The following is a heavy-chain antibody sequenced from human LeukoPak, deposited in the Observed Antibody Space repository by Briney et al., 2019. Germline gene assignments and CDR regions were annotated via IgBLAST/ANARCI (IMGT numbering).Heavy chain of an antibody. CDR2: IIPIFGTA. CDR3: ARGPRYGSGSYWDY. V-gene: IGHV1-69*05. CDR1: GGTFSSYA. Sequence: ASVTVSFKASGGTFSSYAISWVRQAPGQGLEWMGGIIPIFGTANYAQKFQGRVTITTDESTSTAYMELSSLRSEDTAVYYCARGPRYGSGSYWDYWGREPWSPSPQ. D-gene: IGHD3-10*01. J-gene: IGHJ4*02.